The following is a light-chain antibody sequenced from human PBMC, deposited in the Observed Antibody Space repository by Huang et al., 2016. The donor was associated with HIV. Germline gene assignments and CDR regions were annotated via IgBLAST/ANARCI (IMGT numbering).Light chain of an antibody. CDR1: QSVSSIY. V-gene: IGKV3-20*01. J-gene: IGKJ3*01. Sequence: EIVLTQSPGTLSLSPGERATLSCRASQSVSSIYLAWYQQKPGQAPRLLIYGASSRATGIPDRFSGSGSGTDFTLTISRLEPEDFAVYYCQQYGSSPDTFGPGTKVDIK. CDR2: GAS. CDR3: QQYGSSPDT.